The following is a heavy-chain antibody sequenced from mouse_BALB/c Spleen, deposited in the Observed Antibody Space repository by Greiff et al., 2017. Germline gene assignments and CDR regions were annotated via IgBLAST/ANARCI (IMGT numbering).Heavy chain of an antibody. V-gene: IGHV1-18*01. CDR1: GYTFTDYN. Sequence: EVQLQQSGPELVKPGASVKIPCKASGYTFTDYNMDWVKQSHGKSLEWIGDINPNNGGTIYNQKFKGKATLTVDKTSSTAYMELRSLTSEDTAVYYCARRLAYYGNYEAMDYWGQGTSVTVSS. J-gene: IGHJ4*01. CDR3: ARRLAYYGNYEAMDY. D-gene: IGHD2-10*01. CDR2: INPNNGGT.